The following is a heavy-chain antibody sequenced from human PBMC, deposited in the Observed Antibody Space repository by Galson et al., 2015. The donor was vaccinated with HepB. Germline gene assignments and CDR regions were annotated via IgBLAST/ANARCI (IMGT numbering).Heavy chain of an antibody. CDR3: AAPGAQYCSGGSCYSGNYYYYYMDV. V-gene: IGHV1-58*01. J-gene: IGHJ6*03. CDR2: IVVDSGNT. Sequence: SVKVSCKASGFTFTSSAVQWVRQARGQRLEWIGWIVVDSGNTNYAQKFQERVTITMDMSTSTAYMELSSLRSEDTAVYYCAAPGAQYCSGGSCYSGNYYYYYMDVWGKGTTVTVSS. CDR1: GFTFTSSA. D-gene: IGHD2-15*01.